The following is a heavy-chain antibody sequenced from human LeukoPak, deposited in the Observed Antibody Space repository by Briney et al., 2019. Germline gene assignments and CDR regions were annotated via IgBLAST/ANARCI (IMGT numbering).Heavy chain of an antibody. CDR1: GFPFSAYA. J-gene: IGHJ4*02. D-gene: IGHD5-18*01. V-gene: IGHV3-23*01. Sequence: PGGSLRLSCAASGFPFSAYAMSWARQAPGKGLEWVSAISASGDTTYYADSVRGRFTISRDNSKNTLYLQMNSLRAGDTALYYCAKESLRGHSYGFDNWGQGTLVTVSS. CDR2: ISASGDTT. CDR3: AKESLRGHSYGFDN.